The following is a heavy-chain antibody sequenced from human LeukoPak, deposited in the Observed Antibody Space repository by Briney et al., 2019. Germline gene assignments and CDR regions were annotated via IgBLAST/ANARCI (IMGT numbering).Heavy chain of an antibody. Sequence: GASVKVSCKASGYTFTSYDINWVRQAPGQGLEWMGRIIPILGIANYAQKFQGRVTITADKSTSTAYMELGSLRSEDTAVYYCGVGVRGVYSDYWGQGTLVTVSS. J-gene: IGHJ4*02. V-gene: IGHV1-69*04. D-gene: IGHD3-10*01. CDR3: GVGVRGVYSDY. CDR1: GYTFTSYD. CDR2: IIPILGIA.